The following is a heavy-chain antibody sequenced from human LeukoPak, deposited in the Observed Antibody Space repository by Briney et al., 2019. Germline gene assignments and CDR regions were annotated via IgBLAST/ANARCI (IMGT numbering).Heavy chain of an antibody. CDR2: IFPADSNT. CDR3: ARHRATGTWSDFDY. D-gene: IGHD1-14*01. Sequence: GESLKISCKGSGYTFTHNWIGWVRQKPGRGLEWLGVIFPADSNTAYNSSFRGQVTISVDKSIDTAYLQWGSLKASDSAIYYCARHRATGTWSDFDYWGQGTVVTVSS. V-gene: IGHV5-51*01. CDR1: GYTFTHNW. J-gene: IGHJ4*02.